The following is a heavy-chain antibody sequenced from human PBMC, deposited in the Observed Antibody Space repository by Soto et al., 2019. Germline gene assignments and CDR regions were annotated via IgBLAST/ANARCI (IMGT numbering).Heavy chain of an antibody. CDR3: ARNPDCSSTSCYNGRYGMDV. D-gene: IGHD2-2*02. V-gene: IGHV4-34*01. CDR2: INHSGST. CDR1: GGSFSGYY. Sequence: SETLSLTCAVYGGSFSGYYWSWIRQPPGKGLEWIGEINHSGSTNYNPSLKSRVTISVDTSKNQFSLKLSSVTAADTAVYYCARNPDCSSTSCYNGRYGMDVWGQGTTVTVSS. J-gene: IGHJ6*02.